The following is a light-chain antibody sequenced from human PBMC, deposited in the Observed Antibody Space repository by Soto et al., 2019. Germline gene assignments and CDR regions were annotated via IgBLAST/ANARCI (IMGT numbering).Light chain of an antibody. CDR2: GAS. CDR3: QQYHIWPPWT. Sequence: IVLTQSPGTLSLSPWERATLSCRASQSVSSNYLAWYQQKPGQAPRLLMYGASTRADGIPARFTGSGSGTEFTLTISSLQSEDFAVYYCQQYHIWPPWTSGQGTKVDIK. CDR1: QSVSSN. V-gene: IGKV3-15*01. J-gene: IGKJ1*01.